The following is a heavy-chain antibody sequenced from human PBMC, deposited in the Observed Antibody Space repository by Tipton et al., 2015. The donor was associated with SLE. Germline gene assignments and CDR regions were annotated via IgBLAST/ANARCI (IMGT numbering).Heavy chain of an antibody. V-gene: IGHV4-39*02. J-gene: IGHJ4*02. D-gene: IGHD3-16*01. CDR1: GGSITNSNYY. CDR2: INYSGTT. CDR3: ARAIGVNYFNF. Sequence: TLSLTCSVSGGSITNSNYYWGWIRQPPGKGLEWIGNINYSGTTYFNPSLKTRITISVDRSMVHFSLRLASVTAADTAVYYCARAIGVNYFNFWGQGILVNVSP.